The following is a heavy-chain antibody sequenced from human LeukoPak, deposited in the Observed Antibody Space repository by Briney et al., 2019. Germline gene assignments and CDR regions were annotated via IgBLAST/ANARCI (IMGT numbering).Heavy chain of an antibody. CDR2: INQPGSQK. D-gene: IGHD5-24*01. J-gene: IGHJ4*02. Sequence: PGGSLRLSCVASGFTFSYSWMIWVRQAPGKGLEWVANINQPGSQKYHVDSVKGRFTISRDNARNSLFLQMNSLTADDTAVYYCARGLEKGNSDYWGQGTLVTVSS. V-gene: IGHV3-7*03. CDR1: GFTFSYSW. CDR3: ARGLEKGNSDY.